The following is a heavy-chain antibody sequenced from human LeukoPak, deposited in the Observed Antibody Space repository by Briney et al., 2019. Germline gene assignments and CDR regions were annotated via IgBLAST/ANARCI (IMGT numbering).Heavy chain of an antibody. Sequence: SEPLSLTCTVSGGSISSYYWSWIRQPPGKGLEWIGYIYYSGSPNYNPSLKSRVTISVDTSKNQFSLELSSVTAADTAVYYCARFSGSRIAAAGTGADYWGQGTLVTVSS. D-gene: IGHD6-13*01. J-gene: IGHJ4*02. CDR3: ARFSGSRIAAAGTGADY. CDR2: IYYSGSP. V-gene: IGHV4-59*01. CDR1: GGSISSYY.